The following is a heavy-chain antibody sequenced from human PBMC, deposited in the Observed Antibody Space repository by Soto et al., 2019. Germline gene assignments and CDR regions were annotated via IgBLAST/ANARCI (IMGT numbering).Heavy chain of an antibody. Sequence: AASGFTFGGSAMHWVRQASGKGLEWVGHIRSKTNSYATAYAESVKGRFTISRDDSMNTAYLQMNSLKTEDTAVYFCTRQTDAVQWLVVPTDYNFDYWGQGTQVTVSS. CDR3: TRQTDAVQWLVVPTDYNFDY. D-gene: IGHD6-19*01. J-gene: IGHJ4*02. V-gene: IGHV3-73*01. CDR2: IRSKTNSYAT. CDR1: GFTFGGSA.